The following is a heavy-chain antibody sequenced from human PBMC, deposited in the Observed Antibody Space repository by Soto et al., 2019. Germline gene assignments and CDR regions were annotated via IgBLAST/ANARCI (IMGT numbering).Heavy chain of an antibody. CDR3: ASTQYRYYYYYYMDV. Sequence: PSETLSLTCAVYGGSFSGYYWSWIRQPPGKGLEWIGEINHSGSTNYNPSLKSRVTISVDTSKNQFSLKLSSVTAADTAVYYCASTQYRYYYYYYMDVWGKGTTVTVSS. D-gene: IGHD2-2*01. J-gene: IGHJ6*03. V-gene: IGHV4-34*01. CDR1: GGSFSGYY. CDR2: INHSGST.